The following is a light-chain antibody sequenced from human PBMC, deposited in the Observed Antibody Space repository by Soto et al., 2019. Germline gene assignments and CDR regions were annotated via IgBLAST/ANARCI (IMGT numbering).Light chain of an antibody. V-gene: IGKV3-20*01. Sequence: EVVLTQSPGTLSLSPGERATLSCRASQSVSNNYLAWYQQKPGQSPKLLIFGSSDRATGIPDRFSGSGSGTDFTLTISSLEPEDFALYYCQQYGSSPPYPFGQGTKLEIK. CDR3: QQYGSSPPYP. J-gene: IGKJ2*01. CDR1: QSVSNNY. CDR2: GSS.